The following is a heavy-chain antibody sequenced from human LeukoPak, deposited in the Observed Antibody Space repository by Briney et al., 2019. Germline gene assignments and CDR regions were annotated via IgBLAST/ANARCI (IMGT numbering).Heavy chain of an antibody. CDR1: GFSIGTGYS. D-gene: IGHD3-10*01. CDR3: AREVESWFGDLLSYFDS. J-gene: IGHJ4*02. V-gene: IGHV4-38-2*02. Sequence: SETLSLTCSVSGFSIGTGYSWGWIRQPPGKGLEWIGTIYHRGNTYYNPSLMSRVTISLDTSKNHFSLRLTSVTAADTALYYCAREVESWFGDLLSYFDSWGQGTQVTASS. CDR2: IYHRGNT.